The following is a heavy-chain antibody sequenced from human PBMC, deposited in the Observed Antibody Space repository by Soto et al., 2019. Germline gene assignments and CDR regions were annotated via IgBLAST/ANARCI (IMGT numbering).Heavy chain of an antibody. CDR3: AKGYCSSTSCSFDY. CDR2: ISGTGDTT. CDR1: GFTFTNFA. J-gene: IGHJ4*02. D-gene: IGHD2-2*01. V-gene: IGHV3-23*01. Sequence: TGGSLRLSCAAPGFTFTNFAMNWVRQAPGKGLEWVSVISGTGDTTYNADSVKGRFTISRDNSMNTAFLQMNSLRAEDTALYYCAKGYCSSTSCSFDYWGQGTLVTVSS.